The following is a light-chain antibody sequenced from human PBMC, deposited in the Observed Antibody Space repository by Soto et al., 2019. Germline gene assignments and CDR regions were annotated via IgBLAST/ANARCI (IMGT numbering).Light chain of an antibody. J-gene: IGLJ2*01. V-gene: IGLV2-8*01. CDR3: SSYAGSNKEV. Sequence: QSALTQPPSASGSPGQSVTISCTGTSSDVGGYNYVSWYQQHPGKAPKLMIYEVSKRPSGAPDRFSGSKSGNTASLTVSGLQAEDEADYYCSSYAGSNKEVFGGGTKLTVL. CDR1: SSDVGGYNY. CDR2: EVS.